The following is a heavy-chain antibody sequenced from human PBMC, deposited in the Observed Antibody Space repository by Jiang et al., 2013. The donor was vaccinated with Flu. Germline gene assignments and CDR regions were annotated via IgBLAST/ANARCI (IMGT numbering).Heavy chain of an antibody. D-gene: IGHD2-15*01. J-gene: IGHJ4*02. CDR2: ISAYNGNT. Sequence: SCKASGYTFTSFGISWVRQAPGQGLEWMGWISAYNGNTNYAEKLQGRVTVTTDTSTSTTYMEVTSLRSDDTAVYYCARGFLYCSGGSCHSRFYDYWGQGTLVTVSS. CDR1: GYTFTSFG. CDR3: ARGFLYCSGGSCHSRFYDY. V-gene: IGHV1-18*04.